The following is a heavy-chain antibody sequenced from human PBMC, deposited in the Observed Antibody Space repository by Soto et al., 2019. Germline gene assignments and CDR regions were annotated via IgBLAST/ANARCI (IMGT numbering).Heavy chain of an antibody. CDR1: GFTFSSVW. V-gene: IGHV3-7*01. CDR2: IKPDGSEK. J-gene: IGHJ4*02. CDR3: ATNLVGY. Sequence: PGGSLRLSCATSGFTFSSVWMSWVRQAPGKGLEWVANIKPDGSEKYYVDSVKGRFTISRDNAKNSLDLLMNSLRADDTAMYYCATNLVGYWGQGTLVTVSS. D-gene: IGHD2-15*01.